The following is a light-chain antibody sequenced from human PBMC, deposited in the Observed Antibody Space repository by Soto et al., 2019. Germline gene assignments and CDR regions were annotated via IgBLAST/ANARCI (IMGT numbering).Light chain of an antibody. Sequence: QAASVSGSPGQSITISCTGTSSDVGGYNYVSWYQQHPGKAPKLIIYEVSNRPSGLSNRFSGSKSGNTASLTISGLQAEDEADYYCISYTSSSTPVFGGGTKLTVL. J-gene: IGLJ3*02. CDR2: EVS. CDR1: SSDVGGYNY. V-gene: IGLV2-14*01. CDR3: ISYTSSSTPV.